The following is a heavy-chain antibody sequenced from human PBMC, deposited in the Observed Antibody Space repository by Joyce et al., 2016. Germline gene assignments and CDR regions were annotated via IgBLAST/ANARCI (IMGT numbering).Heavy chain of an antibody. CDR2: IYYSGNT. CDR1: GRSITSGGYY. CDR3: ARDLVAYGSGSYFDS. V-gene: IGHV4-31*03. D-gene: IGHD3-10*01. Sequence: QVQLQESGPGLVKPSQTLSLTCTVSGRSITSGGYYWNWIRQHPGKGLEWIGYIYYSGNTYYNPSLKSRVTISEDTSKNQFSLRLISVTAADTAVYYCARDLVAYGSGSYFDSWGRGTLVTVSS. J-gene: IGHJ4*02.